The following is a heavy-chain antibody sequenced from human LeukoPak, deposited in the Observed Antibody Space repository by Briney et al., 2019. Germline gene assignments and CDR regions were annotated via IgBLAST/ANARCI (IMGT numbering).Heavy chain of an antibody. CDR2: INHSGRT. J-gene: IGHJ4*02. CDR1: GGSFSGYY. CDR3: ARGPPGAVVPAATGTFDD. Sequence: SETLSLTCAVYGGSFSGYYYSWIRQPPGKGLEWIGEINHSGRTNYNPSLKSRVTISVDTSKNQFSPNLISVTAADTAVFYCARGPPGAVVPAATGTFDDWGQGTLVTVSS. V-gene: IGHV4-34*01. D-gene: IGHD2-2*01.